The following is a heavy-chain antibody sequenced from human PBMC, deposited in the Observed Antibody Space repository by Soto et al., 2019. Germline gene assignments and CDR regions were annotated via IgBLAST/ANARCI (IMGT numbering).Heavy chain of an antibody. J-gene: IGHJ6*02. CDR1: GGSISSYY. CDR2: IYYSGST. CDR3: ARGGVWFGELLSKPYYYYGMDV. Sequence: SETLSLTCTVSGGSISSYYWSWIRQHPGKGLEWIGYIYYSGSTNYNPSLKSRVTISVDTSKNQFSLKLSSVTAADTAVYYCARGGVWFGELLSKPYYYYGMDVWGQGTTVTVSS. D-gene: IGHD3-10*01. V-gene: IGHV4-59*01.